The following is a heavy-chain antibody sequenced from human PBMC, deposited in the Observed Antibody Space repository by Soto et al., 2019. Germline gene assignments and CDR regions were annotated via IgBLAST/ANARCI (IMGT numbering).Heavy chain of an antibody. D-gene: IGHD3-9*01. Sequence: EVQLVESGGGLVQPGGSLRPSCAASGFTVSSNYMSWVRQAPGKGLEWVSVIYSGGSTYYADSVKGRFTISRDNSKNTLYLQMNSLRAEDTAVYYCAFYYDILTGPGLDSFDIWGQGTMVTVSS. J-gene: IGHJ3*02. V-gene: IGHV3-66*01. CDR1: GFTVSSNY. CDR3: AFYYDILTGPGLDSFDI. CDR2: IYSGGST.